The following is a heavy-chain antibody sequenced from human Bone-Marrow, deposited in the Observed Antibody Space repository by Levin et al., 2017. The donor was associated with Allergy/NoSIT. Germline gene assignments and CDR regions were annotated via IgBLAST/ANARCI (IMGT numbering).Heavy chain of an antibody. CDR3: AREYEDLGYCSSTSCYHWYFDL. V-gene: IGHV4-59*01. Sequence: SETLSLTCTVSGGSISSYYWSWIRQPPGKGLEWIGYIYYSGSTNYNPSLKSRVTISVDTSKNQFSLKLSSVTAADTAVYYCAREYEDLGYCSSTSCYHWYFDLWGRGTLVTVSS. CDR1: GGSISSYY. D-gene: IGHD2-2*01. CDR2: IYYSGST. J-gene: IGHJ2*01.